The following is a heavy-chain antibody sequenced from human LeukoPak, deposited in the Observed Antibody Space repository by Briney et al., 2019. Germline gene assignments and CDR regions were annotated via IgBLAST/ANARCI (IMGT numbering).Heavy chain of an antibody. V-gene: IGHV3-30*04. D-gene: IGHD3-22*01. Sequence: GGSLRLSCAASGFTFSNYAMHWVRQTPGKGLEWVAVISYDGSDKYYADSVKGRFTISRDNSKNTLYLQMNSLRAGDTAVYYCAKGSKLVVITRDHYMAVWGKGTTVTISS. CDR1: GFTFSNYA. CDR3: AKGSKLVVITRDHYMAV. CDR2: ISYDGSDK. J-gene: IGHJ6*03.